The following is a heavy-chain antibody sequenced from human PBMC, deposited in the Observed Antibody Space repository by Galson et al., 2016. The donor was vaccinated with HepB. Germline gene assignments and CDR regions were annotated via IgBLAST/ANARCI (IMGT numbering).Heavy chain of an antibody. D-gene: IGHD1-1*01. Sequence: SLRLSCAASGFTFSNTWMSWVRQAPGKGLEFVANMNQDGRTKNYVDSVQGRFTISRDNARNSPYLELNSLRAEDTALYYCARDPGYSAFDIWGPGTMVTVSS. J-gene: IGHJ3*02. CDR2: MNQDGRTK. CDR1: GFTFSNTW. CDR3: ARDPGYSAFDI. V-gene: IGHV3-7*01.